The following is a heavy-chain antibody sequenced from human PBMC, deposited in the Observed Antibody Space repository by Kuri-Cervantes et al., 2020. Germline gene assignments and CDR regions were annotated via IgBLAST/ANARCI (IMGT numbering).Heavy chain of an antibody. Sequence: SLKISCAASGFTFSDYYMSWIRQAPGKGLEWVSYISSSGSTIYYADSVKGRFTISRDNAKNSLYLQMNSLRDEDTAVYYCARVDCRGYTCYVPSHGFVIWGQGTMVTVSS. D-gene: IGHD2-2*01. V-gene: IGHV3-11*04. CDR1: GFTFSDYY. J-gene: IGHJ3*02. CDR2: ISSSGSTI. CDR3: ARVDCRGYTCYVPSHGFVI.